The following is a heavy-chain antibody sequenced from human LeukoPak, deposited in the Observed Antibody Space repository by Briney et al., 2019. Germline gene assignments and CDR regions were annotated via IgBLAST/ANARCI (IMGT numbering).Heavy chain of an antibody. V-gene: IGHV4-34*01. CDR1: GGSFSGYY. D-gene: IGHD6-13*01. J-gene: IGHJ4*02. Sequence: SETLSLTCAVYGGSFSGYYWCWIRQPPGKGLEWIGEINHCGITNYNPSLKSRVTISVDTSKNQFSLKLSSVTAADTAVYYCAREGFRQQHYLFDYWGQGTLVTVSS. CDR2: INHCGIT. CDR3: AREGFRQQHYLFDY.